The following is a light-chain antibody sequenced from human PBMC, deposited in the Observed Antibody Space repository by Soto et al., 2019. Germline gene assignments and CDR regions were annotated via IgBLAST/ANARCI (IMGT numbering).Light chain of an antibody. V-gene: IGKV1-5*03. CDR3: QQYNLYST. CDR2: EAT. CDR1: QRISSW. J-gene: IGKJ2*01. Sequence: DIQMTQSPSTLSASVGDRVTITCRASQRISSWLAWYQQKPGKAPKLLISEATTLESEVPSRFSGSGSGTEFTLTIDSLRPDDFATYYCQQYNLYSTFGQGTKLEI.